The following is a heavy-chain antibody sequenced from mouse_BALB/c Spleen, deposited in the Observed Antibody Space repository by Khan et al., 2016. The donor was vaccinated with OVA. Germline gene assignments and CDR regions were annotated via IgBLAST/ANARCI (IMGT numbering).Heavy chain of an antibody. CDR1: GFTFSSYG. CDR2: INSNGGTS. J-gene: IGHJ1*01. Sequence: EVELVESGGGLVQPGGSLKLSCAASGFTFSSYGMSWVRQTPDKRLELVATINSNGGTSYYPDSVKGRFTISRDNAKHTLHLQMSSLKSEDTAMXYCARGYYRYDEGYWYFDVWGAGTTVTVSS. V-gene: IGHV5-6-3*01. CDR3: ARGYYRYDEGYWYFDV. D-gene: IGHD2-14*01.